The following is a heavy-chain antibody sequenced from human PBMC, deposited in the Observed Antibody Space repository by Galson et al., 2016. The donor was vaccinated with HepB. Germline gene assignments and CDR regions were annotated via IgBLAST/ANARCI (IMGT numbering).Heavy chain of an antibody. Sequence: SVKVSCKASGSFFSTYAVTWMRQAPGHGLEWVGGSVPIFGTSNYAQNFQGRVTITTDESMSTAYMELSSLTSEDTAVYYCAAHCTTTTCPSKLVGFVSYYYAMDVWGQGTTVTVSS. CDR2: SVPIFGTS. J-gene: IGHJ6*02. CDR1: GSFFSTYA. D-gene: IGHD2-2*01. CDR3: AAHCTTTTCPSKLVGFVSYYYAMDV. V-gene: IGHV1-69*05.